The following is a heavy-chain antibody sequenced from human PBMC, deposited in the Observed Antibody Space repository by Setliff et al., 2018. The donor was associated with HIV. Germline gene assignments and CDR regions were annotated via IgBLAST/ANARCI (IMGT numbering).Heavy chain of an antibody. Sequence: SETLSLTCTVSGGSISSSAYYWGWIRQPPGKGLEWIGSMHNSGSTYYNPSVKSRVTISVDTSKNQFSLKLSSVTAADTGVYYCARVVPPHWIVRDTTHFDYWGQGTLVTVSS. D-gene: IGHD1-26*01. CDR2: MHNSGST. V-gene: IGHV4-39*07. J-gene: IGHJ4*02. CDR1: GGSISSSAYY. CDR3: ARVVPPHWIVRDTTHFDY.